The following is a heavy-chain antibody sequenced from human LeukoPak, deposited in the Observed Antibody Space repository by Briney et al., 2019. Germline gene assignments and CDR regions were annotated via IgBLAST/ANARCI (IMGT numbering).Heavy chain of an antibody. D-gene: IGHD4-11*01. CDR1: GSTFSSYA. J-gene: IGHJ4*02. CDR3: AKDRRPTTVVTYPSD. Sequence: PGGSLRLXCAASGSTFSSYAMSWVRQAPGKGLEWVSALSGSGSNTYYADSVKGRFTISRDNSKNTLYLQMNSLRAEDTAVYYCAKDRRPTTVVTYPSDWGQGTLVTVSS. CDR2: LSGSGSNT. V-gene: IGHV3-23*01.